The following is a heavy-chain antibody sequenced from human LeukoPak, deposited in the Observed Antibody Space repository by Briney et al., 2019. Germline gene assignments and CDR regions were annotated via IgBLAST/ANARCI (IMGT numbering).Heavy chain of an antibody. V-gene: IGHV1-46*01. CDR3: SSAPTTNCCPRY. J-gene: IGHJ4*02. CDR2: INPSGGST. Sequence: GASVKVSCKASGYTFTSYYMHWVRQAPGQGLEWMGIINPSGGSTSYAQKFQGRVTMTRDTSTSTVYMELSSLRSEDTAVYYCSSAPTTNCCPRYWGQGTLVTVSS. D-gene: IGHD2-21*01. CDR1: GYTFTSYY.